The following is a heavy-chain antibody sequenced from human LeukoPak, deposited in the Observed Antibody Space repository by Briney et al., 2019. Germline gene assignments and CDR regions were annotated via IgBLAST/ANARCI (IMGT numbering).Heavy chain of an antibody. J-gene: IGHJ4*02. D-gene: IGHD6-6*01. CDR3: AKDLRFGSRGSIAARFDY. Sequence: GGSLRLSCAASGFTFRSYSMNWVRQAPGKGLEWVSSMSVNSGLIYYAESVKGRFTISRDNSKNTLYLQMNSLRAEDTAVYYCAKDLRFGSRGSIAARFDYWGQGTLVTVSS. CDR2: MSVNSGLI. CDR1: GFTFRSYS. V-gene: IGHV3-21*04.